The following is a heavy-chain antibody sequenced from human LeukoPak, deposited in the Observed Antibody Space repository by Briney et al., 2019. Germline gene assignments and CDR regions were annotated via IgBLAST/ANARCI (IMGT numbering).Heavy chain of an antibody. V-gene: IGHV3-23*01. D-gene: IGHD3-10*01. CDR2: INGGGDIM. CDR3: EMRDRGYGLDI. J-gene: IGHJ3*02. CDR1: GFSHRAYD. Sequence: GGSLRLSCAASGFSHRAYDLIWVRQAPGKGLDWVSIINGGGDIMMYEDSVKGRFTISRDNSKNTFYLQMNRLRVEDTAVYYCEMRDRGYGLDIWGQGTMVTVSS.